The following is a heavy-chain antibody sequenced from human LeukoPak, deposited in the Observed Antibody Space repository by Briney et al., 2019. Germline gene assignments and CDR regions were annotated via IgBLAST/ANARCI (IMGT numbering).Heavy chain of an antibody. Sequence: PGGSLRLSCAASGFTVSSNYMSWVRQAPGKGLEWVSVIYSGGSTYYADSVKGRFTISRDNSKNTLYLQMNSLRAEDTAVYYCAREGYYGSGSEFDYWGQGTLVTVSS. CDR3: AREGYYGSGSEFDY. V-gene: IGHV3-66*01. CDR1: GFTVSSNY. J-gene: IGHJ4*02. D-gene: IGHD3-10*01. CDR2: IYSGGST.